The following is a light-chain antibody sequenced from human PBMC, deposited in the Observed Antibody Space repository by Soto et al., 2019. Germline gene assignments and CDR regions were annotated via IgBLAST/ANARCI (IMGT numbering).Light chain of an antibody. V-gene: IGLV2-8*01. CDR1: SSDVGGYNY. Sequence: QSVLTQPASVSGSPGQSITISCTGTSSDVGGYNYVSWYQQHPGKAPKLMIYEVSKRPSGVPHSFSGSKSGNTASLTVSGLQAENEADSYCSSYAGSNSFDVFGTGTKVTVL. CDR3: SSYAGSNSFDV. CDR2: EVS. J-gene: IGLJ1*01.